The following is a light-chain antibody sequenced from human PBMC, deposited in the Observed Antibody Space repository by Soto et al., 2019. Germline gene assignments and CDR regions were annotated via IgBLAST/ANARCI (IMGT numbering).Light chain of an antibody. CDR2: AVS. V-gene: IGKV3-20*01. CDR3: QQYGSSPRYS. Sequence: DIVLTQSPGTLSLSPGERATRSCRASQSVDSRYLAWYQQKPGQAPRLLIYAVSSRATGIPDRFSGSGSGTDFTLTISRLEPEDFAEYYCQQYGSSPRYSFGQGTKLEIK. CDR1: QSVDSRY. J-gene: IGKJ2*03.